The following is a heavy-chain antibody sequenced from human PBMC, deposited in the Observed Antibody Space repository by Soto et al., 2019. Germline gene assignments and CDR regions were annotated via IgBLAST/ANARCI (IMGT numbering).Heavy chain of an antibody. V-gene: IGHV4-30-4*08. D-gene: IGHD6-19*01. J-gene: IGHJ4*02. Sequence: TLSLTCTVSGGPVSSGYNYWSWIRQSPGKGLEWIGYISGSGSTGYNPSLKNRLTMSVDRSKNQFTLRLTSVTADKSISTAYLQWSSLKASDTAMYFCARLPLGQLSYYFDYWGQGALVTVSS. CDR3: LQWSSLKASDTAMYFCARLPLGQLSYYFDY. CDR2: ISGSGST. CDR1: GGPVSSGYNY.